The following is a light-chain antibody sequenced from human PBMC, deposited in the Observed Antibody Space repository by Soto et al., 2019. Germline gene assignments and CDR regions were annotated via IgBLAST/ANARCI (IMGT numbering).Light chain of an antibody. Sequence: QLVLTQPPSASGTPGQRVTISCSGSSSNIGSYTVNWYQQLPGTAPKLLIYSNNQRPSGVPDRFSGCKSGTSASLAISGLQSEDEAEYYCAAWDDSLNGVVFGGGTKVTVL. CDR2: SNN. CDR1: SSNIGSYT. CDR3: AAWDDSLNGVV. V-gene: IGLV1-44*01. J-gene: IGLJ2*01.